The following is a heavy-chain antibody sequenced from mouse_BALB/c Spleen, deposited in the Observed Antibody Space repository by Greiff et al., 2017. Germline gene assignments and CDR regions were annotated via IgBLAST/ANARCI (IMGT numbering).Heavy chain of an antibody. CDR3: ARSDGYDPYYFDY. D-gene: IGHD2-2*01. Sequence: QVQLQQPGAELVKPGTSVKLSCKASGYTFTSYWINWVKLRPGQGLEWIGDIYPGSGSTNYNEKFKSKATLTVDTSSSTAYMQLSSLASEDSALYYCARSDGYDPYYFDYWGQGTTLTVSS. CDR1: GYTFTSYW. V-gene: IGHV1-55*01. CDR2: IYPGSGST. J-gene: IGHJ2*01.